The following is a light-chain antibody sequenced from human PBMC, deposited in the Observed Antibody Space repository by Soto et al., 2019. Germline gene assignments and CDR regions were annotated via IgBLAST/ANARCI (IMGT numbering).Light chain of an antibody. CDR2: DAS. V-gene: IGKV3-11*01. CDR1: QSVSSY. Sequence: EIVLTQSPATLSLSPGERATLSCRASQSVSSYLAWYQQKPGQAPRLLIYDASNRAPGIPAKFRGSGSGTDFTLTISSFEPEDFAVYYCQQRSNWPFFTFGPGTKVDIK. J-gene: IGKJ3*01. CDR3: QQRSNWPFFT.